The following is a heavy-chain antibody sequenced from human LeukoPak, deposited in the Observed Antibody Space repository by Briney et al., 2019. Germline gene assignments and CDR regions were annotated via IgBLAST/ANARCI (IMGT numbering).Heavy chain of an antibody. CDR1: GGSISSYY. CDR2: IYYSGST. V-gene: IGHV4-59*01. Sequence: SEILSLTCTVSGGSISSYYWSWIRQPPGKGLEWIGYIYYSGSTNYNPSLKSRVTISVDTSKNQFSLKLSSVTAADTAVYYCAREMGGASRRGFDPWGQGALVTVSS. J-gene: IGHJ5*02. CDR3: AREMGGASRRGFDP. D-gene: IGHD3-16*01.